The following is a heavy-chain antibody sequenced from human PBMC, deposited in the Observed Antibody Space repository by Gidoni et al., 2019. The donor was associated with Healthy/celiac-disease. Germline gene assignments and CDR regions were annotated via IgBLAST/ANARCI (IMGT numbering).Heavy chain of an antibody. CDR1: GFTFSRYS. J-gene: IGHJ6*02. D-gene: IGHD3-9*01. CDR2: IRSSSSTI. CDR3: ARLLVDILTGYYQSGMDV. V-gene: IGHV3-48*02. Sequence: EVQLVESGGGLVQPGGSLRLSCPASGFTFSRYSMNWVRQAPGKGLEWVSYIRSSSSTIYYAGSVKGRFTIARDNAKNSLYLQMNSLRDEDTAVYYCARLLVDILTGYYQSGMDVWGQGTTVTVSS.